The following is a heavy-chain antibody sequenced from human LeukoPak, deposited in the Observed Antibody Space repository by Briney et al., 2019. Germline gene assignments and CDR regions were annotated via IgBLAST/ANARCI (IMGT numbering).Heavy chain of an antibody. D-gene: IGHD3-10*01. CDR1: GFTFDDYA. CDR3: EKSGVSGSYYNY. V-gene: IGHV3-9*01. Sequence: GGSLRLSCAASGFTFDDYAMHWVRQAPGKGLEWVSGISWNSGSIGYADSVKGRFTISRDNAKNSLYLQMNSLRAEDTALYYCEKSGVSGSYYNYWGQGTLVTVSS. CDR2: ISWNSGSI. J-gene: IGHJ4*02.